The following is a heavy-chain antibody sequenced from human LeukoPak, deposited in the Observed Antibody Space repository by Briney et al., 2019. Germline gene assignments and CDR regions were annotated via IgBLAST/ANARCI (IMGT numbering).Heavy chain of an antibody. J-gene: IGHJ4*02. CDR2: TRSKAYRGTT. CDR3: SRGERDFDY. CDR1: GLSFGDSA. D-gene: IGHD3-16*01. Sequence: GGSLRLSCTTSGLSFGDSAMSWVRQAPGKGLEWVGVTRSKAYRGTTEYAASVKGRFTISRDDSKSIAYLQMNSLETEDTAVYYCSRGERDFDYWGQGTLVTVSS. V-gene: IGHV3-49*04.